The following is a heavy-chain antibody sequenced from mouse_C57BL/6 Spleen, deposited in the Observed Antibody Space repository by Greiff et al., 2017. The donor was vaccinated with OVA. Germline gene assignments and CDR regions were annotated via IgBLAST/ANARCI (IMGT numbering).Heavy chain of an antibody. CDR1: GFTFTDYY. D-gene: IGHD4-1*01. CDR2: IRNKANGYTT. CDR3: ARDNWDRDLDY. Sequence: EVMLVESGGGLVQPGGSLSLSCAASGFTFTDYYMSWVRQPPGKALEWLGFIRNKANGYTTEYSASVKGRFTISRDNSQSILYLQMNALRAEDSATYYCARDNWDRDLDYWGQGTTLTVSS. V-gene: IGHV7-3*01. J-gene: IGHJ2*01.